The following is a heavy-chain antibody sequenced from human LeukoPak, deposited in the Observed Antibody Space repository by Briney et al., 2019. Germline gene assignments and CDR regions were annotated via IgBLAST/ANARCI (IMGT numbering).Heavy chain of an antibody. Sequence: GGSLRLSCAASGFTFSTYAMHWVRQAPGKGLEYVSAISSNGGSTYYANSVKGRFTISRDNSKNTLYLQMGSLRAEDMAVYYCARGCFYDRSPYCPFDYWGQGTLVTVSS. CDR3: ARGCFYDRSPYCPFDY. V-gene: IGHV3-64*01. D-gene: IGHD3-22*01. CDR1: GFTFSTYA. J-gene: IGHJ4*02. CDR2: ISSNGGST.